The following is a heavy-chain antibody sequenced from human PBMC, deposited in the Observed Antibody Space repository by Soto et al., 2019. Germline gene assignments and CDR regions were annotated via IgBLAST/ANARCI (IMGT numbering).Heavy chain of an antibody. V-gene: IGHV4-34*01. D-gene: IGHD3-3*01. CDR3: ARSPHLYYDFWSGYYVPYDMDV. CDR1: GGSFSGYY. J-gene: IGHJ6*02. Sequence: SETLSLTCAVYGGSFSGYYWSWIRQPPGKGLEWIGEINHSGSTNYNPSLKSRVTISVDTSKNQFSLKLSSVTAADTAVYYCARSPHLYYDFWSGYYVPYDMDVWGRGTTVTVSS. CDR2: INHSGST.